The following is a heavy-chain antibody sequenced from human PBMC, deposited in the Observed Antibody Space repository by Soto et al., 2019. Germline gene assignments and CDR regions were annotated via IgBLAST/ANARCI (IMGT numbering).Heavy chain of an antibody. Sequence: QLHLVQSGAVVKKPGASVTVSCSASGYPVTAYYMHWVRQAPGRGLEWMGGINPATGAAKNTQIFQGRVTMTRDPSASTVFMELSGLSSEDTGVFYCASGGGVGVAGSAAFDMWGQGTLVTVSS. CDR3: ASGGGVGVAGSAAFDM. J-gene: IGHJ3*02. CDR2: INPATGAA. CDR1: GYPVTAYY. V-gene: IGHV1-2*02. D-gene: IGHD3-3*01.